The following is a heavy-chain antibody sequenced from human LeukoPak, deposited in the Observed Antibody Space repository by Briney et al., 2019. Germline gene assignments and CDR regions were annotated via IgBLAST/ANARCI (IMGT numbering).Heavy chain of an antibody. CDR2: IYYTGST. CDR3: ARYCSGGSCYSGRFDY. CDR1: GGSISTYY. Sequence: PSETLSLTCTVSGGSISTYYWSWIRQPPGKGLEWIGYIYYTGSTNYNPSLKSRVTISLDTSKNQFSLKLSSVTAADTAVYYCARYCSGGSCYSGRFDYWGQGTLVTVSS. D-gene: IGHD2-15*01. V-gene: IGHV4-59*08. J-gene: IGHJ4*02.